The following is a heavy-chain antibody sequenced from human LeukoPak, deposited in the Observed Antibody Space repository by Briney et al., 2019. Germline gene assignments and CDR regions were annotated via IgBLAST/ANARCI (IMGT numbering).Heavy chain of an antibody. J-gene: IGHJ4*02. CDR1: GGSISSYY. Sequence: KPSETLSLTCTVSGGSISSYYWNWIRQPPGKGLEWIGYIYYSGNTNYNPSLKSRVTISVDTSKNQFSLNLTSVTAADTAVYYCARAQQWLVPNSDYWGQGTLVTVSS. CDR2: IYYSGNT. CDR3: ARAQQWLVPNSDY. D-gene: IGHD6-19*01. V-gene: IGHV4-59*01.